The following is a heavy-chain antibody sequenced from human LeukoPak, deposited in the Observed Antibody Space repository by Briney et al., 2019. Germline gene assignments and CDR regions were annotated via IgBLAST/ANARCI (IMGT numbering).Heavy chain of an antibody. CDR2: IYYSGST. D-gene: IGHD3-22*01. CDR1: GGSISSYY. V-gene: IGHV4-59*01. CDR3: ARHRYYYDSSGYYYQP. J-gene: IGHJ5*02. Sequence: SSETLSLTCTVSGGSISSYYWSWIRQPPGKGLEWIGYIYYSGSTNYNPSLKSRVTISVDTSKNQFSLRLSSVTAADTAVYYCARHRYYYDSSGYYYQPWGQGTLVTVSS.